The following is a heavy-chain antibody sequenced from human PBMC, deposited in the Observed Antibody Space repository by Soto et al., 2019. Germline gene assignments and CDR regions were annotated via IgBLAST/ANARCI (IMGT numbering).Heavy chain of an antibody. J-gene: IGHJ4*02. V-gene: IGHV3-30-3*01. D-gene: IGHD6-13*01. CDR1: GFTFSSYT. CDR3: ATAKSSSWHNFDC. CDR2: ISCDGSNH. Sequence: QVQLVESGGGVVQPGRSLRLSCAASGFTFSSYTMHWVRQASVKGLEWVTVISCDGSNHYYADSVKGRFTISRDNSKNTLYLQMNSLRAEDTAVYYCATAKSSSWHNFDCWGQGTLVTVSS.